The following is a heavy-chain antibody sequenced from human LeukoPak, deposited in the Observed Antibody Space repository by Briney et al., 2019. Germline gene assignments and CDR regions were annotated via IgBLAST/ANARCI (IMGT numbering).Heavy chain of an antibody. CDR2: VSGSGGST. D-gene: IGHD2-15*01. V-gene: IGHV3-23*01. Sequence: PGGSLRLSCAASGFTFSNYAMNWVRQAPGKGLEWVSGVSGSGGSTYYADSVKGRFSISRDNSKNTLYLQVNSLRADDTAVYYCANSGLNRFEHWGQGALVTVSS. J-gene: IGHJ4*02. CDR1: GFTFSNYA. CDR3: ANSGLNRFEH.